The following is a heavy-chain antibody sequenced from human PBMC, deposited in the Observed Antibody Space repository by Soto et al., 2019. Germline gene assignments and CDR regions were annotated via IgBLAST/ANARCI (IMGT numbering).Heavy chain of an antibody. CDR3: ARVERGTATTVVDAFDI. D-gene: IGHD1-1*01. Sequence: QEQLQQWGAGLLKPSETLSLTCAVYGGFVSSGNYYWSWIRQPPGKGLDWIGEMSHSGGTHFNPSLKRRVTISVDTSKNQFSLKMGSVTAADTALYYCARVERGTATTVVDAFDIWGPGTMVTVSS. CDR1: GGFVSSGNYY. CDR2: MSHSGGT. V-gene: IGHV4-34*01. J-gene: IGHJ3*02.